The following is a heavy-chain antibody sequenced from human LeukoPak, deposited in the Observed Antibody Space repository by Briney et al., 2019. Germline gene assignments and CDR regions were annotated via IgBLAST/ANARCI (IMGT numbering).Heavy chain of an antibody. Sequence: GGSLRLACAASGFTISSYAMSWVRQAPGKGLEWFSVIYSGGSTYYAESVKGRFTISRDSSKNTLYLQMNSLRVEDTAVYYCASDRLYISSSEDYWGQGILVTVSS. CDR2: IYSGGST. J-gene: IGHJ4*02. CDR1: GFTISSYA. D-gene: IGHD6-6*01. CDR3: ASDRLYISSSEDY. V-gene: IGHV3-53*01.